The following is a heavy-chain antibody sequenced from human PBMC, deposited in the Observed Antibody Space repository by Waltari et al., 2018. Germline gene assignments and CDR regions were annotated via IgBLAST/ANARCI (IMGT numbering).Heavy chain of an antibody. CDR1: GTTFSGYF. D-gene: IGHD5-12*01. CDR2: IDANSGGT. CDR3: ARDPPRSFGGYDS. V-gene: IGHV1-2*02. J-gene: IGHJ4*02. Sequence: QVQLVQSGSEVKKPGASVKVSCKASGTTFSGYFFHWVRQATGQGLEWMGWIDANSGGTSYAQQFQGRVTLTRDTSITTAYMDLSSLTSDDTAIYYCARDPPRSFGGYDSWGQGTLVTVSS.